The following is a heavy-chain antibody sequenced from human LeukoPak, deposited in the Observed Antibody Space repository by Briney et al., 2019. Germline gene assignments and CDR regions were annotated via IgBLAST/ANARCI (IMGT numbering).Heavy chain of an antibody. V-gene: IGHV4-61*02. J-gene: IGHJ5*02. Sequence: PSETLSLTCTVSGGSSSSGSYYWSWIRQPAGKGLEWIGRIYTSGSTNYNPSLKSRVTISVDTSKNQFSLKLSSVTAADTAVYYCARLGITMVRGVSSFDPWGQGTLVTVSS. D-gene: IGHD3-10*01. CDR3: ARLGITMVRGVSSFDP. CDR2: IYTSGST. CDR1: GGSSSSGSYY.